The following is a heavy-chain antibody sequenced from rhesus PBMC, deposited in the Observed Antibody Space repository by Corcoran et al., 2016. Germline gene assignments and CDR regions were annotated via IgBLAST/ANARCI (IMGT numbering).Heavy chain of an antibody. CDR1: GGSISGYYL. CDR2: IYGGSGST. J-gene: IGHJ3*01. V-gene: IGHV4S7*01. Sequence: QVQLQESGPGVVKPSETLSLTCAVSGGSISGYYLWSWIRQPPGKGLEWIGYIYGGSGSTSYNPSLKSRVIISIDTSKNQFSLKLSSVTAADTAVYYCARACGGIYCYFPDAFDFWGQGLRVTVSS. D-gene: IGHD2-27*01. CDR3: ARACGGIYCYFPDAFDF.